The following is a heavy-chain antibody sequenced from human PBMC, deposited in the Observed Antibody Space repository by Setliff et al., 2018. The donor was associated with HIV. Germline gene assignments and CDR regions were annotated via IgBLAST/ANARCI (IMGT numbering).Heavy chain of an antibody. CDR2: ISGSGGST. CDR1: GFTFSTYP. D-gene: IGHD3-22*01. V-gene: IGHV3-23*01. CDR3: ARASYYYDSSGWVDY. J-gene: IGHJ4*02. Sequence: PGGSLRLSCAASGFTFSTYPMSWVRQAPGKGLEWVSGISGSGGSTYYADSVKGRFTISRDNSKNTLYLQMNSLRVEDTAIYYCARASYYYDSSGWVDYWGQGTLVTVSS.